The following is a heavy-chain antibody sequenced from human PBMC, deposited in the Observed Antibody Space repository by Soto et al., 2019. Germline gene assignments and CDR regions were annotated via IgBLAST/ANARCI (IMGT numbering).Heavy chain of an antibody. V-gene: IGHV4-59*01. CDR1: GGSIRSYY. Sequence: QVQLQESGPGLVKPSETLSLTCTVSGGSIRSYYWSWIRQPPGKGLEWIGYIYYSGSTNYNPSLNSRVTISVDTSKNQSSLNLKSVTAADTAVYYCARGEGYNFCLDYWGQGTLVTVSS. D-gene: IGHD5-12*01. CDR3: ARGEGYNFCLDY. CDR2: IYYSGST. J-gene: IGHJ4*02.